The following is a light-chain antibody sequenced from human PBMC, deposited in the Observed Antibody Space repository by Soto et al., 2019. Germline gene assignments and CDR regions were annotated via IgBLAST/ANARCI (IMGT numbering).Light chain of an antibody. CDR3: QQRSYLFT. CDR1: QSVSSSY. CDR2: DAS. V-gene: IGKV3D-20*02. Sequence: EILLTQPPGTLSLSPGESTTISCRASQSVSSSYLAWYQQKPGQPPRLLIYDASNRATGIPARFSGSGSGTDFTLTINYLEPEDVAVYYCQQRSYLFTFGGGTKV. J-gene: IGKJ4*01.